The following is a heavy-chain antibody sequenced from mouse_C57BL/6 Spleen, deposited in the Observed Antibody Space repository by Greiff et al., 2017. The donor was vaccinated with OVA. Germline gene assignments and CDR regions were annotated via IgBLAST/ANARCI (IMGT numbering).Heavy chain of an antibody. CDR2: ISDGGSYT. D-gene: IGHD4-1*01. V-gene: IGHV5-4*01. CDR3: ARITGDAMDY. Sequence: VQLKESGGGLVKPGGSLKLSCAASGFTFSSYAMSWVRQTPEKRLEWVATISDGGSYTYYTDNVKGRFTISRDNAKNNLYLQMSHLKSEDTAMYYCARITGDAMDYWGQGTSVTVSS. CDR1: GFTFSSYA. J-gene: IGHJ4*01.